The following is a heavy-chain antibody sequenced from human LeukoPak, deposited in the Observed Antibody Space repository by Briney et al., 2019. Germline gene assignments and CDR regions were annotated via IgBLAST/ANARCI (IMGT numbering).Heavy chain of an antibody. CDR2: ISSRSTYV. D-gene: IGHD3-22*01. V-gene: IGHV3-21*01. CDR3: ARDQSATRFYCRFLYS. Sequence: GGSLRLSCAASGFTFSSYTMNWVRQAPGKGLEWVSSISSRSTYVQYADSVKGRFTISRDNAKNSLYLQMDRLRAEDTAVYYCARDQSATRFYCRFLYSWGQGTLVTVSS. J-gene: IGHJ4*02. CDR1: GFTFSSYT.